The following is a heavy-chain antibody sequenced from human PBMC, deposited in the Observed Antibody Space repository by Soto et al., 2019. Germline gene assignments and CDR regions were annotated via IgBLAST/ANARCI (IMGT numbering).Heavy chain of an antibody. V-gene: IGHV1-69*13. CDR1: GGTFGSYA. J-gene: IGHJ6*02. D-gene: IGHD2-2*01. CDR3: ARSQGSSTSLEVYYYYYYGMDV. CDR2: IIPIPGTA. Sequence: SVKVSCKASGGTFGSYAISWVRQAPGQGLEWMGGIIPIPGTANYAQKFQGRVTIAADESTSTAYMELSSLRSEDTAVYYCARSQGSSTSLEVYYYYYYGMDVWGQGTTVTVSS.